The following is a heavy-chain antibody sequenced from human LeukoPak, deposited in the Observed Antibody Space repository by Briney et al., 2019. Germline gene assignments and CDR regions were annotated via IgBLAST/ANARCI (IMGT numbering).Heavy chain of an antibody. V-gene: IGHV4-4*07. Sequence: SETLSLTCTVSGGSISSYYWSWIRQPAGKGLEWVGRNYPSGSTNNNPSLKSRVTMSVDTSKNQFSLKLSSVTAADTAVYYCARGFSPYSGSPPLAFDIWGQGTMVTVSS. CDR2: NYPSGST. D-gene: IGHD1-26*01. J-gene: IGHJ3*02. CDR1: GGSISSYY. CDR3: ARGFSPYSGSPPLAFDI.